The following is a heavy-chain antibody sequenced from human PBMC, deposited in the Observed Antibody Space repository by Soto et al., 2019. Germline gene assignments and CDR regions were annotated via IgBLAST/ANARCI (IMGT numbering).Heavy chain of an antibody. CDR1: GFSLSDYAVG. D-gene: IGHD3-10*01. V-gene: IGHV2-5*02. Sequence: QITLNESGPTLVTPTQTLTLTCTFSGFSLSDYAVGVGWFRQSPGKALEWLAIIYWDDDKHYRPSLENRLTITKNTSKNQVVLTMTDMEPSDTATYYCAHRGAYSSGRYLSWLDPWGQGILVTVSS. J-gene: IGHJ5*02. CDR2: IYWDDDK. CDR3: AHRGAYSSGRYLSWLDP.